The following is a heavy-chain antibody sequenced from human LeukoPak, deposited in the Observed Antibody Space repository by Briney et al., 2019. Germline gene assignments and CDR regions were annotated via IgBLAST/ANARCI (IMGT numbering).Heavy chain of an antibody. D-gene: IGHD3-10*01. J-gene: IGHJ4*02. V-gene: IGHV3-64D*06. CDR2: ISNNGRST. Sequence: GGALRLSCSASGFTFSNYAMHWVPQAPGKGLENVSGISNNGRSTYDADSVKGRFTISRDNSKNTLYLQMSSLRAEDTAVYYCVKDDSYYYGSGTYPCWGQGTLVTVSS. CDR1: GFTFSNYA. CDR3: VKDDSYYYGSGTYPC.